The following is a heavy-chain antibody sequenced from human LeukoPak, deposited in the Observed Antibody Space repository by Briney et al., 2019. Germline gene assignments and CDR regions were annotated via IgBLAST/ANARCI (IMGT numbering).Heavy chain of an antibody. Sequence: PSETLSLTCTVSGGSISSGGYYWSWIRQHPGKGLEWIGYIYYSESTYYNPSLKSRVTISVDTSKNQFSLKLSSVTAADTAVYYCARLGAGPTYYDFWSGYSSFYFDYWGQGTLVTVSS. CDR3: ARLGAGPTYYDFWSGYSSFYFDY. J-gene: IGHJ4*02. CDR1: GGSISSGGYY. V-gene: IGHV4-31*03. D-gene: IGHD3-3*01. CDR2: IYYSEST.